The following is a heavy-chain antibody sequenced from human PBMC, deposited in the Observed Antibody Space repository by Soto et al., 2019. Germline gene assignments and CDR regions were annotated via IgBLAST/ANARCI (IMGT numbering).Heavy chain of an antibody. V-gene: IGHV5-10-1*01. Sequence: PGESLKISCKGSGYSFTSYWISWVRQMPGKGLEWMGRIDPSDSYTNYSPSFQGHVTISADNSISTAYLQWSSLKASDTAMYYCARLPDCSSTSCYREHSYYYGMDVWGQGTRVRVSS. J-gene: IGHJ6*02. D-gene: IGHD2-2*02. CDR1: GYSFTSYW. CDR2: IDPSDSYT. CDR3: ARLPDCSSTSCYREHSYYYGMDV.